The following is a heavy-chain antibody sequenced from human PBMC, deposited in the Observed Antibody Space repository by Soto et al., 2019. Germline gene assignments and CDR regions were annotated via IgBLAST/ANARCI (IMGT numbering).Heavy chain of an antibody. CDR3: ARDAGRYCSGGSSYSAPWAFDI. CDR1: GGSISSYY. V-gene: IGHV4-59*01. Sequence: SETLSLTCTVSGGSISSYYWSWIRQPPGKGLEWIGYIYYSGSTNYNPSLKSRVTISVDTSKNQFSLKLSSVTAADTAVYYCARDAGRYCSGGSSYSAPWAFDIWGQGTMVTVSS. J-gene: IGHJ3*02. D-gene: IGHD2-15*01. CDR2: IYYSGST.